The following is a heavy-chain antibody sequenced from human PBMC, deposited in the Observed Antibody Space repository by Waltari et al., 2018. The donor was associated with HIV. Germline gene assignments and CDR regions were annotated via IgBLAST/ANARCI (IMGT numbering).Heavy chain of an antibody. CDR3: ARVGVITTYYYYGMDV. CDR1: AFTVSSNS. Sequence: EVQLVESGGGLIQPGGSLRLSCAASAFTVSSNSMSWVRQAPGHGLEWFSVIYSVGSTYYADSVKGRFTISRDNSKNTLYLQMNSLRAEDTAVYYCARVGVITTYYYYGMDVWGQGTTVTVSS. D-gene: IGHD3-10*01. J-gene: IGHJ6*02. V-gene: IGHV3-53*01. CDR2: IYSVGST.